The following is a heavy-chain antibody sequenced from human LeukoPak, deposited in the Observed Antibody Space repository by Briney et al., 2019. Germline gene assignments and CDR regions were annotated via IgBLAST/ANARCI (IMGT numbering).Heavy chain of an antibody. CDR1: GFISSSYE. J-gene: IGHJ4*02. D-gene: IGHD3-22*01. Sequence: GGSLRLSCAASGFISSSYEMNWVRQAPGKGLEWVSYISSSGSTIYYADSVKGRFTISRDNAKNSLYLQMDSLRAEDTAVYYCARGLVVTSDYWGQGTLVTVSS. CDR3: ARGLVVTSDY. CDR2: ISSSGSTI. V-gene: IGHV3-48*03.